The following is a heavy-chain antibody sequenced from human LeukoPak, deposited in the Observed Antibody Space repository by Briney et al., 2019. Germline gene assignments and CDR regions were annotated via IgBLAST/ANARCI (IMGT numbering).Heavy chain of an antibody. D-gene: IGHD5-18*01. J-gene: IGHJ4*02. CDR2: IYTSGST. CDR3: ARDKSEYSYGPAYYFDY. V-gene: IGHV4-61*02. Sequence: PSETLSLTCTVSGGSISSSSYYWSWIRQPAGKGLEWIGRIYTSGSTNYNPSLKSRVTISVDTSKNQFSLKLSSVTAADTAVYYCARDKSEYSYGPAYYFDYWGQGTLVTVSS. CDR1: GGSISSSSYY.